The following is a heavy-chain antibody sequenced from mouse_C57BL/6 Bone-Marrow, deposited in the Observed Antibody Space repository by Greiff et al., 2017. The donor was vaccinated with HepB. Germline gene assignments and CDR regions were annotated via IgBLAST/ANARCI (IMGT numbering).Heavy chain of an antibody. CDR3: ARGGYYYGSSYSY. V-gene: IGHV1-80*01. CDR2: IYPGDGDT. J-gene: IGHJ2*01. D-gene: IGHD1-1*01. Sequence: QVQLQQSGAELVKPGASVKISCKASGYAFSSYWMNWVKQRPGKGLEWIGQIYPGDGDTNYNGKFKGKATLTADKSSSTAYMQLSSLTSEDSAVYFCARGGYYYGSSYSYWGQGTTLTVSS. CDR1: GYAFSSYW.